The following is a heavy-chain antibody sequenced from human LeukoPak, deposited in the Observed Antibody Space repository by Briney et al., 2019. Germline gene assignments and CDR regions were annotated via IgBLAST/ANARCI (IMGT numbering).Heavy chain of an antibody. CDR3: AGGEYYYDSSGYYYGYFDY. CDR1: GGSFSGYY. V-gene: IGHV4-34*01. J-gene: IGHJ4*02. Sequence: SETLSLTCAVYGGSFSGYYWSWIRQPPGKGLEWIGEINHRGSTNYNPSLKSRVTISVDTSKNQFSLKLSSVTAADTAVYYCAGGEYYYDSSGYYYGYFDYWGQGTLVTVSS. CDR2: INHRGST. D-gene: IGHD3-22*01.